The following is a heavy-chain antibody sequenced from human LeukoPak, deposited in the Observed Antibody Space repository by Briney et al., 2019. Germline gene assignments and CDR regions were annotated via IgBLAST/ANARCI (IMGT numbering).Heavy chain of an antibody. CDR3: ARGRGYSYGYRGVAFDI. V-gene: IGHV4-34*01. CDR1: GGSFSGYY. Sequence: SETLSLTCAVYGGSFSGYYWSWIRQPPGKGLEWIGEINHSGSTNYNPSLKSRVTMSVDTSKNQFSLKLSSVTAADTAVYYCARGRGYSYGYRGVAFDIWGQGTMVTVSS. J-gene: IGHJ3*02. D-gene: IGHD5-18*01. CDR2: INHSGST.